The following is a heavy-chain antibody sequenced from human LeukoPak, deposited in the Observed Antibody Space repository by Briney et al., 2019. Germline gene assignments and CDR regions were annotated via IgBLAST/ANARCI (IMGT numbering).Heavy chain of an antibody. D-gene: IGHD6-19*01. CDR1: GFTFSSYA. V-gene: IGHV3-23*01. Sequence: GRSLRLSCAASGFTFSSYAMSWVRQAPGKGLEWVSAISGSGGSTYYADSVKGRFTISRDNSKNTLYLQMNSLRAEDTAVYYCAKEAVAGSRAPYYFDYWGQGTLVTVSS. J-gene: IGHJ4*02. CDR3: AKEAVAGSRAPYYFDY. CDR2: ISGSGGST.